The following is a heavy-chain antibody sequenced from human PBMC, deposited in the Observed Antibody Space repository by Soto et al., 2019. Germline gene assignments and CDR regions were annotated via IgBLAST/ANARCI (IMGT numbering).Heavy chain of an antibody. CDR3: ARVDTEMAVRPSDY. V-gene: IGHV1-69*12. CDR1: GGTFSNYA. Sequence: QVQLVQSGAEVKKPGSSVKVSCKASGGTFSNYAISWVRQAPGQGLEWMGGIIPIFGTTNYAQKFQGRVTITADESTNLAYMELSSLRSEDTAVYYCARVDTEMAVRPSDYWGQGTLVTVSS. J-gene: IGHJ4*02. CDR2: IIPIFGTT. D-gene: IGHD5-18*01.